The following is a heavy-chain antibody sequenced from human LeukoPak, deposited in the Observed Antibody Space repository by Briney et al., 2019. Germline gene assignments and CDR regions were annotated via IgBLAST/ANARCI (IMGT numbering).Heavy chain of an antibody. CDR1: GYTFTSYG. V-gene: IGHV1-18*01. CDR2: ISVYNGKT. D-gene: IGHD2-15*01. J-gene: IGHJ3*02. CDR3: ARDSGVYAFDI. Sequence: ASVKVSCKASGYTFTSYGMSWVRQAPGHGLECMGWISVYNGKTNYAQKFQGRVTMTTDTSTSTAYMELRSLRSDDTAVYYCARDSGVYAFDIWGQGTVVTVSS.